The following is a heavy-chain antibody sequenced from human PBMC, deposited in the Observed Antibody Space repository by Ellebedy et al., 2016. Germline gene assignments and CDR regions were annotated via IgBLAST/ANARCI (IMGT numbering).Heavy chain of an antibody. CDR1: GFSFSSYA. CDR3: ARGQYFGSGSYPFDF. D-gene: IGHD3-10*01. V-gene: IGHV3-30*04. J-gene: IGHJ4*02. CDR2: RLFDGSHN. Sequence: GGSLRLSCAASGFSFSSYAMHWVRQAPGKGLEWVALRLFDGSHNYYADSLKGRFTISRETSKNTLFREMNRLRAEETAVYFCARGQYFGSGSYPFDFWGQGTLVTVSS.